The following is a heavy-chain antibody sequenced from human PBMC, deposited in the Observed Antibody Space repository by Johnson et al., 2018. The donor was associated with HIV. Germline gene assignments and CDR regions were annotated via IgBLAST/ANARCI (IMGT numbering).Heavy chain of an antibody. Sequence: VQLVESGGGLIQPGGYLRLSCAASGFPVSSNYMSWVRQAPGKGLEWVSIIHIDGNTFYAASVRGRFTISRDDSRNTLYLQMNSLRDEDTTGYYCAKALHYYDRPGDGFDIWGQGTMVTVSS. J-gene: IGHJ3*02. D-gene: IGHD3-22*01. V-gene: IGHV3-53*01. CDR2: IHIDGNT. CDR3: AKALHYYDRPGDGFDI. CDR1: GFPVSSNY.